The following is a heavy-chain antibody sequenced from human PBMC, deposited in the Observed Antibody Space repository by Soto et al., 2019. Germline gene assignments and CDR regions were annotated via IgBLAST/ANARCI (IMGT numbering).Heavy chain of an antibody. CDR2: ISAYNGNT. Sequence: ASVKVSCKASGYTFTSYGISWVRQAPGQGLEWMGWISAYNGNTNYAQKLQGRVTMTTDTSPSTAYMELRSLRSDDTAVYYCARSYILVVPAGVGGDDAFDIWGQGTMVTVSS. D-gene: IGHD2-2*01. V-gene: IGHV1-18*04. CDR3: ARSYILVVPAGVGGDDAFDI. J-gene: IGHJ3*02. CDR1: GYTFTSYG.